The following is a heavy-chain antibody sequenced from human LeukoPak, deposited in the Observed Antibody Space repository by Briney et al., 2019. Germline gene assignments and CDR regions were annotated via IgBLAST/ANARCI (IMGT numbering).Heavy chain of an antibody. J-gene: IGHJ4*02. V-gene: IGHV3-33*06. CDR3: AKDLRYYDFWSGLADY. CDR1: GFTFSTYG. CDR2: IWYDGSNQ. D-gene: IGHD3-3*01. Sequence: GGSLRLSCAASGFTFSTYGMHWVRQAPGKGLEWVALIWYDGSNQYYADSVKGRFTISRDNSKNTLYLQMNSLRAEDTAVYYCAKDLRYYDFWSGLADYWGQGTLVTVSS.